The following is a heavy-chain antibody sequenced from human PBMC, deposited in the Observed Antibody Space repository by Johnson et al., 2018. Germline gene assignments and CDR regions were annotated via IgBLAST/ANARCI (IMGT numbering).Heavy chain of an antibody. V-gene: IGHV4-31*03. CDR2: IYYSGST. D-gene: IGHD3-22*01. Sequence: QVQLQESGPGLVKPSQTLSLTCTVSGGSISSGGYYWSWIRQHPGKGLEWIGYIYYSGSTYYNPSLKSRVTISVDTSKNQLSLKLRSVIAADTAVYYCARAGYDSSGYQGLPDFDIWGQGTMVTVSS. J-gene: IGHJ3*02. CDR3: ARAGYDSSGYQGLPDFDI. CDR1: GGSISSGGYY.